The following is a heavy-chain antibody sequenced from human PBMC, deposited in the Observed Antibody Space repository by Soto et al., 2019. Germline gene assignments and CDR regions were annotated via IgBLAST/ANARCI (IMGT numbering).Heavy chain of an antibody. D-gene: IGHD1-26*01. CDR3: ARSVGVPGARIDH. CDR2: VYYTGST. V-gene: IGHV4-59*01. CDR1: GGSISGSY. Sequence: SSETLSLTCSVSGGSISGSYWSWIRQSPGKGLEWLGYVYYTGSTNYSPSLRSRVSISVDTSKNEFSLRLGSLSAADTAVYFSARSVGVPGARIDHWGQGTQDTVSS. J-gene: IGHJ4*02.